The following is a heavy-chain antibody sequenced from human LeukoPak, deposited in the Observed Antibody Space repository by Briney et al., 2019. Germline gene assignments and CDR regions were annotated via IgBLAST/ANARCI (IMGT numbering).Heavy chain of an antibody. CDR1: GFTFSNYA. CDR2: ISSNGNTK. J-gene: IGHJ4*02. V-gene: IGHV3-30-3*01. Sequence: GGSLRLSCAASGFTFSNYAMHWVRQAPGKGLEWVSVISSNGNTKYYADSVKGRFTISRDNSKNTLYLQMNSLRAEDTAVYYCAKDRTIFGVVPHFDYWGQGTLVTVSS. D-gene: IGHD3-3*01. CDR3: AKDRTIFGVVPHFDY.